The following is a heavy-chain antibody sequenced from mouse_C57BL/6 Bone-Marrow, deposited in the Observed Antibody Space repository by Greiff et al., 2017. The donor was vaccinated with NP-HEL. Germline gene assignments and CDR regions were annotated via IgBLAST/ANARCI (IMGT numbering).Heavy chain of an antibody. J-gene: IGHJ3*01. V-gene: IGHV5-6*01. CDR3: ARTPYYSKGAWFAY. Sequence: EVHLVESGGDLVKPGGSLKLSCAASGFTFSSYGMSWVRQTPDKRLEWVATISSGGSYTYYPDSVKGRFTISRDNAKNTLYLQMSSLKSEDTAMYYCARTPYYSKGAWFAYWGQGTLVTVSA. D-gene: IGHD2-5*01. CDR2: ISSGGSYT. CDR1: GFTFSSYG.